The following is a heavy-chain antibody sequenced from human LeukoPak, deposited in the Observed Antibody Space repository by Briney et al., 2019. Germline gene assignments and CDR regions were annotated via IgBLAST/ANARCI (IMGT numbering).Heavy chain of an antibody. CDR1: GFSLSGYW. V-gene: IGHV3-7*01. CDR2: LHADGVEQ. CDR3: ARGGYSFDY. J-gene: IGHJ4*02. D-gene: IGHD5-18*01. Sequence: GGSLRLSCAASGFSLSGYWMTWVRQAPGKGLGWVARLHADGVEQNYVDSVTGRFTMSRDNAKNSLDLQMNSLRVEDTAVYYCARGGYSFDYLGQGALVAVSS.